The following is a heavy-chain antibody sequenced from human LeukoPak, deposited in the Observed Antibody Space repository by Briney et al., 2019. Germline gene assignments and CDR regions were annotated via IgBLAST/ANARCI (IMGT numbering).Heavy chain of an antibody. D-gene: IGHD3-22*01. V-gene: IGHV3-30*02. CDR3: AKDRSYYDSSGYIYYFDY. Sequence: GGSLRLSCVASGFTFSYYGMHWVRQAPGKGLEWVAFVRYDGDDKFYAESVKGRFTISRDNSKNTLYLQMNSLRAEDTAVYYCAKDRSYYDSSGYIYYFDYWGQGTLVTVSS. CDR1: GFTFSYYG. CDR2: VRYDGDDK. J-gene: IGHJ4*02.